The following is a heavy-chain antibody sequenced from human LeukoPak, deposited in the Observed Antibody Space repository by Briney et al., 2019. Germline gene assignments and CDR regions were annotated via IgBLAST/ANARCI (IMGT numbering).Heavy chain of an antibody. CDR1: GFTFSSYG. CDR2: IWYDGSNR. V-gene: IGHV3-33*01. CDR3: ARDGSSGWYWVDY. Sequence: GGSLRLSCAASGFTFSSYGMHWVRQAPGKGLEWVAVIWYDGSNRYYADSVKGRFTISRDNSKNTLYLQMNSLRAEDTAVYYCARDGSSGWYWVDYWGQGTLVTVSS. J-gene: IGHJ4*02. D-gene: IGHD6-19*01.